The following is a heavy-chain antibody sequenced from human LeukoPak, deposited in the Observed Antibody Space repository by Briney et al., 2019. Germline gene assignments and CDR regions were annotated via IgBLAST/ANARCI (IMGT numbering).Heavy chain of an antibody. D-gene: IGHD3-10*01. CDR3: ARTGPDYYGSGSYPLHYYGMDF. V-gene: IGHV1-18*04. Sequence: ASVSVSCTASGYTFTNYGISWVRQAPGQGLEWMMWVNVYNGKREYAQKFQGRVTLTTDTSTTTAYMELRSLRFDDTAVYYCARTGPDYYGSGSYPLHYYGMDFWGQGTRSPSP. CDR1: GYTFTNYG. CDR2: VNVYNGKR. J-gene: IGHJ6*02.